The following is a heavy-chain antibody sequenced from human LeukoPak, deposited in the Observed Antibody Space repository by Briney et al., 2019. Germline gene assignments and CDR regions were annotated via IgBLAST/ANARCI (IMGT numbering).Heavy chain of an antibody. CDR2: ISGDGGST. Sequence: SGGSLRLSCAASGFSFDDYVLHWVRQAPGKGLEWVSLISGDGGSTIYTDSVKGRFTISRDNSKNSLYLQMNSLRTEDTALYYCAKDMRIRSTSYGEFDFWGQGTLVTVSS. CDR1: GFSFDDYV. D-gene: IGHD2-2*01. J-gene: IGHJ4*02. V-gene: IGHV3-43*02. CDR3: AKDMRIRSTSYGEFDF.